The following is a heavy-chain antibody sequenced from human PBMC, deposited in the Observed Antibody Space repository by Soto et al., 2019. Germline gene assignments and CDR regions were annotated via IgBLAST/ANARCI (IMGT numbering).Heavy chain of an antibody. D-gene: IGHD1-26*01. CDR2: IYRSGTT. Sequence: SETLPLTCVVSTLSISSGYYWGWIRQSPGKGLEWRASIYRSGTTSYKPSLKSRVTISVDPSKNQFSLMLTAVTAADTAVYYCARTHSGSYYSVFNYWGRGSLVTVSS. V-gene: IGHV4-38-2*01. CDR3: ARTHSGSYYSVFNY. CDR1: TLSISSGYY. J-gene: IGHJ4*02.